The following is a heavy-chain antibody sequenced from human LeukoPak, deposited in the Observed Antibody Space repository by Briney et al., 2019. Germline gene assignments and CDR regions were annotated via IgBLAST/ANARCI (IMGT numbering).Heavy chain of an antibody. Sequence: GGSLRLSCAASGFNFASHWMHWVRQTPGKGLVWVSRVNSGGSGTSYADSVEGRFTISRDNAKNTLYLQMNSLRAEDTAVYYCARESGTYLFDYWGQGTLVTVSS. CDR1: GFNFASHW. J-gene: IGHJ4*02. CDR2: VNSGGSGT. V-gene: IGHV3-74*01. D-gene: IGHD1-26*01. CDR3: ARESGTYLFDY.